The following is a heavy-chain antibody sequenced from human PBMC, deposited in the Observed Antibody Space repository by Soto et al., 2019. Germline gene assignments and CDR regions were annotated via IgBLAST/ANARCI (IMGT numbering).Heavy chain of an antibody. V-gene: IGHV1-69*13. CDR3: ARDHVYDSSGYYDS. J-gene: IGHJ5*02. D-gene: IGHD3-22*01. CDR2: IIPIFGTA. CDR1: GGTFSSYA. Sequence: VASVKVSCTASGGTFSSYAISWVRQAPGQGLEWMGGIIPIFGTANYAQKFQGRVTITADESTSTAYMELSSLRSEDTAVYYCARDHVYDSSGYYDSWGQGTLVTVSS.